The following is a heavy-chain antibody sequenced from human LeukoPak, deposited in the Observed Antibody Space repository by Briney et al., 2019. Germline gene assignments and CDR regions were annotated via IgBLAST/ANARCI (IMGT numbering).Heavy chain of an antibody. Sequence: GASVKVSCKVSGYTLTELSMHWVRQARGKGLECMGGFDPEDGETIYAQKFQGRVTMTEDTSTDTAYMELSSLRSEDTAVCYCATMDCSSTSCDAFDIWGQGTMVTVSS. V-gene: IGHV1-24*01. CDR1: GYTLTELS. J-gene: IGHJ3*02. D-gene: IGHD2-2*01. CDR3: ATMDCSSTSCDAFDI. CDR2: FDPEDGET.